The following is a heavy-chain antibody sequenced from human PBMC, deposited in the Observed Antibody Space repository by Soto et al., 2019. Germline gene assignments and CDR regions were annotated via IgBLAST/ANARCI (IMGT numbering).Heavy chain of an antibody. CDR3: ARGFDF. V-gene: IGHV3-30-3*01. Sequence: GGSLRLSCAASGFTFSSYVMHWVRQAPGKGLEWVALISYDGSNKYYADSVKGRFTISRDNSKNTLYLQMNSLRAEDTAVYYCARGFDFWGQGTLVTVSS. CDR1: GFTFSSYV. J-gene: IGHJ4*02. CDR2: ISYDGSNK.